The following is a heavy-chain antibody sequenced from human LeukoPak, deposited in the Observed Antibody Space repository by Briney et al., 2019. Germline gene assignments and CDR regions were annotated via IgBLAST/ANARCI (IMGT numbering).Heavy chain of an antibody. CDR1: GGSISSSDYY. Sequence: SETLSLTCTVSGGSISSSDYYWGWIRQPPGQGLEWIGSIDYSGSTYSNPSLKSRVTVSVDTSKNQFSLKLSSVTAADTAVYYCARQYSYETIDYWGQGTLVTVSS. CDR3: ARQYSYETIDY. D-gene: IGHD5-18*01. V-gene: IGHV4-39*01. J-gene: IGHJ4*02. CDR2: IDYSGST.